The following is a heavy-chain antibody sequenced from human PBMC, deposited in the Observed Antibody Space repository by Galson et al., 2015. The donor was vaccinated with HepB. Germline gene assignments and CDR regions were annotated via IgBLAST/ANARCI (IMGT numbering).Heavy chain of an antibody. D-gene: IGHD6-13*01. CDR1: GYTFGGYY. CDR2: INPHNGGA. J-gene: IGHJ5*02. CDR3: ARGLAAAGSWLDP. V-gene: IGHV1-2*06. Sequence: SVKVSCKASGYTFGGYYTHWVRQAPGQGLEWMGRINPHNGGAIYAQKFQGRVTMTSDTSASTAYMELRRLRFDDTATYYCARGLAAAGSWLDPWGQGTLVTVSS.